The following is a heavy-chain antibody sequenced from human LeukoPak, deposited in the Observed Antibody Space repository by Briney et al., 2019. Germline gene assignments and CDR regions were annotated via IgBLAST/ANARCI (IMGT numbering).Heavy chain of an antibody. Sequence: GGSLRLSCEASGFTFTTYSMTWVRQAPGKGLEWVSIISSGSSAIFSADALKGRFTISRDNARNSLYLQMNSLRAEDTAVYYCARETPDSSGWDWGQGTLVTVSS. CDR1: GFTFTTYS. CDR2: ISSGSSAI. CDR3: ARETPDSSGWD. J-gene: IGHJ4*02. D-gene: IGHD6-19*01. V-gene: IGHV3-21*01.